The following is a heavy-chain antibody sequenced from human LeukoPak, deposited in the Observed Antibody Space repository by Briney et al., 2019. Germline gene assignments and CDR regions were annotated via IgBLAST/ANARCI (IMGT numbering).Heavy chain of an antibody. CDR2: INSDGSST. D-gene: IGHD2-15*01. J-gene: IGHJ4*02. V-gene: IGHV3-74*01. CDR3: AKDLLGYCSGGSCYSLGY. CDR1: GFTFSSYW. Sequence: PGGSLRLSCAASGFTFSSYWMHWVRQAPGKGLVWVSRINSDGSSTSYADSVKGRFTISRDNAKNTLYPQMNSLRAEDTAVYYCAKDLLGYCSGGSCYSLGYWGQGTLVTVSS.